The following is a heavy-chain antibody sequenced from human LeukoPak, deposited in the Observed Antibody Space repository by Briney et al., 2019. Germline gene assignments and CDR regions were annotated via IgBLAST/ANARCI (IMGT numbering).Heavy chain of an antibody. D-gene: IGHD6-19*01. V-gene: IGHV3-74*01. CDR2: INSDGSST. CDR3: ARDLGGYSSGWTIDY. CDR1: GLTFSSYW. J-gene: IGHJ4*02. Sequence: GGSLRLSCAASGLTFSSYWMHWVRQAPGKGLVWVSRINSDGSSTSYADSVKGRFTISRDNAKNTLYLQMNSLRAEDTAVYYCARDLGGYSSGWTIDYWGQGTLVTVSS.